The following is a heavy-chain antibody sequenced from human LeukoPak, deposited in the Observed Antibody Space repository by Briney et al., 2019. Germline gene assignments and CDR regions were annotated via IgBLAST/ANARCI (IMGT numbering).Heavy chain of an antibody. CDR2: TYTSGNT. Sequence: SETLSLTCAVYGGSFSTYYWSWIRQSPGKGLEWIGRTYTSGNTNYNPSLKSRVTISVDKSKNQFSLKLSSVTAADTAVYYCARVLVGANYYYYYMDVWGKGTTVTVSS. D-gene: IGHD1-26*01. CDR3: ARVLVGANYYYYYMDV. V-gene: IGHV4-59*10. J-gene: IGHJ6*03. CDR1: GGSFSTYY.